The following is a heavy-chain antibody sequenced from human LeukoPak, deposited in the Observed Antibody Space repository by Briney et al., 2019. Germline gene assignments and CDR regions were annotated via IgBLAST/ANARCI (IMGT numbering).Heavy chain of an antibody. CDR2: FDPEDGET. Sequence: ASVKVSCKVSGYTLTELSMHWVRQAPGKGLEWMGGFDPEDGETIYAQKFQGRVTMTEDTSTDTDYMELSSLRSEDTAVYYCATFRCSSTSCYIGFDYWGQGTLVTVSS. V-gene: IGHV1-24*01. J-gene: IGHJ4*02. D-gene: IGHD2-2*02. CDR3: ATFRCSSTSCYIGFDY. CDR1: GYTLTELS.